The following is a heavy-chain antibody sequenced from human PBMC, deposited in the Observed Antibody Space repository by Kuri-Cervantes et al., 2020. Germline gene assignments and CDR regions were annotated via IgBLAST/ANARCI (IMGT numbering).Heavy chain of an antibody. Sequence: LSLTCAASGFTFSSYWMSWVRQAPGKGLEWVANIKQDGSEKYYVDSVKGRFTISRDNAKNSLYLQMNSLRAEDTAVYYCARGLRYFDYWGQGTLVTVSS. V-gene: IGHV3-7*01. J-gene: IGHJ4*02. CDR1: GFTFSSYW. CDR2: IKQDGSEK. CDR3: ARGLRYFDY.